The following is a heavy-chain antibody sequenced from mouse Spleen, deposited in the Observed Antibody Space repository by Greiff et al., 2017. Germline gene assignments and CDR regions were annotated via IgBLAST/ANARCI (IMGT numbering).Heavy chain of an antibody. Sequence: QVQLQQSGPGLVQPSQSLSITCTVSGFSLTSYGVHWVRQSPGKGLEWLGVIWSGGSTDYNAAFISRLSISKDNSKSQVFFKMNSLQADDTAIYYCARKGGNYDYDYYAMDYWGQGTSVTVSS. CDR1: GFSLTSYG. V-gene: IGHV2-2*01. CDR3: ARKGGNYDYDYYAMDY. J-gene: IGHJ4*01. CDR2: IWSGGST. D-gene: IGHD2-4*01.